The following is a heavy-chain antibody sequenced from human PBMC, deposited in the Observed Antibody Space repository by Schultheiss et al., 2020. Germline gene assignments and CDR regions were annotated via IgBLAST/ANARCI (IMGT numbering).Heavy chain of an antibody. J-gene: IGHJ5*02. V-gene: IGHV4-59*12. CDR1: GFTFSSYA. D-gene: IGHD2-2*01. Sequence: GSLRLSCAASGFTFSSYAMSWVRQAPGKGLEWIGYIYYSGSTNYNPSLRSRVTMSMDTSKNQFSLKLSSVTAADTAVYYCARAQLGYCSSTSCRRFDPWGQGTLVTVSS. CDR2: IYYSGST. CDR3: ARAQLGYCSSTSCRRFDP.